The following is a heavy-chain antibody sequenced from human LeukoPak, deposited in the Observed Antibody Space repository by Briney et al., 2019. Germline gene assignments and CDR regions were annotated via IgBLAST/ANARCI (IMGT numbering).Heavy chain of an antibody. CDR2: ISSSSSYI. D-gene: IGHD3-22*01. V-gene: IGHV3-21*04. Sequence: GGSLRLSCAASGFTFSSYSMNWVRQAPGKGLEWVSSISSSSSYIYYADSVKGRFTISRDNAKNSLYLQMNSLRAEDTAVYYCASSGFTYYYDSSGPRVPFQHWGQGTLVTVSS. CDR3: ASSGFTYYYDSSGPRVPFQH. J-gene: IGHJ1*01. CDR1: GFTFSSYS.